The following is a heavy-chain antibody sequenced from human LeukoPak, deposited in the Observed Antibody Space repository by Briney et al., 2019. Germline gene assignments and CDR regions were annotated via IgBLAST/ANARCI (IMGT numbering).Heavy chain of an antibody. CDR2: ITPSGGST. V-gene: IGHV1-46*02. J-gene: IGHJ4*02. CDR1: GYTFNSYY. Sequence: ASVKVSCKASGYTFNSYYMHWVRQAPGQGLEWMGIITPSGGSTSYAQKFQGRVTMTRDTSTSTVYMELSSLRSEDTAVYYCARRRSEEFDFDCWGQGTLVTVSS. D-gene: IGHD6-19*01. CDR3: ARRRSEEFDFDC.